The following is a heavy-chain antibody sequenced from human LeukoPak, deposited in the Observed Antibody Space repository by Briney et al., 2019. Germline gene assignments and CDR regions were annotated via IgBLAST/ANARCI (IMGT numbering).Heavy chain of an antibody. CDR3: AKDVFREYSFDY. J-gene: IGHJ4*02. V-gene: IGHV3-23*01. D-gene: IGHD3-10*01. CDR2: ISGSGGST. Sequence: TGGSLSLCCAASGLTCSNHGMNGVRQAPGKGLEWVSGISGSGGSTYYADSVKGRFTISRDNSKNTLYLQMHSLRAEDTAVYYCAKDVFREYSFDYWGQGTLVTVSS. CDR1: GLTCSNHG.